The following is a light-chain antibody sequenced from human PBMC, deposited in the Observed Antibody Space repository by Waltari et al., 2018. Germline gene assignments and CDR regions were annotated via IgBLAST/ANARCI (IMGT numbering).Light chain of an antibody. V-gene: IGLV1-51*02. CDR3: GTWDTSLSPHVI. Sequence: QSVLTQPPSVSVAPGQKVTISCSGSDSNIGTNFVSWYQQVPGTAPKLLIYEDEKRPSGIPARFSGSKSGTSATLAITGLQPGDEADFYCGTWDTSLSPHVIFGGGTRLTVL. J-gene: IGLJ2*01. CDR2: EDE. CDR1: DSNIGTNF.